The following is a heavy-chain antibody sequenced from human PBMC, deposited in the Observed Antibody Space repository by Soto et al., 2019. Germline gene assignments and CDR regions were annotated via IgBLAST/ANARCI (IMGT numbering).Heavy chain of an antibody. J-gene: IGHJ6*02. CDR2: TWYDGGNK. CDR3: GRASGYIGYDYVYYYGMDV. Sequence: QVQLVESGGGVVQPGGSLRLSCAVSGFTFSSYGMHWVRQAPGKGLEWVALTWYDGGNKYYADSVKGRFSISRDNSKIMLYLQMNSLRDEDTAVYYCGRASGYIGYDYVYYYGMDVWGQGTRVTVSS. CDR1: GFTFSSYG. D-gene: IGHD5-12*01. V-gene: IGHV3-33*01.